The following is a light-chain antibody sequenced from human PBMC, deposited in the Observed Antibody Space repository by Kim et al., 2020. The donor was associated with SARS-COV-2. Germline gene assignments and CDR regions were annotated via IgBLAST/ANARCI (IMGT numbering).Light chain of an antibody. CDR1: SSKIGSYT. CDR3: ATWDDSLNAWV. V-gene: IGLV1-44*01. CDR2: NKN. Sequence: GQRVTISCSGGSSKIGSYTVNWYQQLPGTAPKLLIYNKNQRPSGVPDRFSGSKSDTSASLAISGLQSEDEADYYCATWDDSLNAWVFGGGTQLTVL. J-gene: IGLJ3*02.